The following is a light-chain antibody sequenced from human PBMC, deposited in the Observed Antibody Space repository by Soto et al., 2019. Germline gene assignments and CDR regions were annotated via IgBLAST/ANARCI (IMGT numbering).Light chain of an antibody. CDR2: QDS. Sequence: SYELTQPPSVSVSPGQTASITCSGDKLGDKYACWYQQKPGQSPVLVIYQDSKRPSGIPERFSGSNSGNTATLTISGTQAMDEADYYCCSYAGSLYVFGTGTKVTVL. V-gene: IGLV3-1*01. CDR1: KLGDKY. CDR3: CSYAGSLYV. J-gene: IGLJ1*01.